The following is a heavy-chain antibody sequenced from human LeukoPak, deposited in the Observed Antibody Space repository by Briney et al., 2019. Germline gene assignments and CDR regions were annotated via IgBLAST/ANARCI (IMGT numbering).Heavy chain of an antibody. Sequence: PGGSLRLSCAASGFTFSSYAMSWVRQAPGKGLEWVSAISGSDDSTYYADSVKGRFTISRDNAKNSLYLQMNSLRAEDTAVYYCTREGCGATGCYTNDYWGQGTLVTVSS. CDR3: TREGCGATGCYTNDY. D-gene: IGHD2-2*02. J-gene: IGHJ4*02. V-gene: IGHV3-23*01. CDR2: ISGSDDST. CDR1: GFTFSSYA.